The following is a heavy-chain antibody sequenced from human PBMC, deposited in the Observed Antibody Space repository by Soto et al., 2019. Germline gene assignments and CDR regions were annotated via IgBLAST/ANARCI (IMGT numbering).Heavy chain of an antibody. CDR1: GYSFTSSW. V-gene: IGHV5-51*01. CDR3: ARQGYSSGWYYFDY. D-gene: IGHD6-19*01. CDR2: IYPGDSDT. Sequence: RAESRKISCQGSGYSFTSSWIGWVRQMPGKGLEWMGIIYPGDSDTRYSPSFQGQVTISADKSISTAYLQWSSLKASDTAMYYCARQGYSSGWYYFDYWGQGTLVTVSS. J-gene: IGHJ4*02.